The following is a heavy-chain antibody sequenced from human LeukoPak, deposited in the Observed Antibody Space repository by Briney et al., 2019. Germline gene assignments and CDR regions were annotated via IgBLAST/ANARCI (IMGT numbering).Heavy chain of an antibody. D-gene: IGHD1-26*01. V-gene: IGHV3-74*01. J-gene: IGHJ2*01. CDR3: ARSGSYYVWYFDL. Sequence: GGSLRLSCAASGLTFSSYWMHWVRQAPGKGLVWVSRINSDGSSTSYADSVKGRFTISRDNAKNTLYLQMNSLRAEDTAVYYCARSGSYYVWYFDLWGRGTLVTVSS. CDR1: GLTFSSYW. CDR2: INSDGSST.